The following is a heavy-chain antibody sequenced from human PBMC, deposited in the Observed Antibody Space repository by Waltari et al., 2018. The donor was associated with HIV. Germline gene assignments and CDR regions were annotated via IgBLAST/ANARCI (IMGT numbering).Heavy chain of an antibody. J-gene: IGHJ4*02. CDR3: ARGPINGYGDFAIDY. V-gene: IGHV4-38-2*01. CDR2: IHHSGST. Sequence: QVQLQESGPGLVKPSETLSLTCAVSGYSISSGYYWGWIRQSPGKGLEWIGNIHHSGSTYYHPSLKSRVTISIDTAKHQFSLRLSSVSAADTAVFYCARGPINGYGDFAIDYWGQGTRVTVSS. D-gene: IGHD3-10*01. CDR1: GYSISSGYY.